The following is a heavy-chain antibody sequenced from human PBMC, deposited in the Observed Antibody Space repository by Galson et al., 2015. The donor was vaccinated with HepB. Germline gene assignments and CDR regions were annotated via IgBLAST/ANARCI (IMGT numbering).Heavy chain of an antibody. J-gene: IGHJ3*02. CDR1: GFAFSTYW. V-gene: IGHV3-7*01. CDR2: IKEDGSVK. D-gene: IGHD5-24*01. Sequence: SLRLSCAASGFAFSTYWLSWVRQAPGKGLEWVAHIKEDGSVKYYVDSLKGRFTISRDNAKNSLYLQMNSLRAEDTAVYYCASRDHNALYSWGQGTMVTVSS. CDR3: ASRDHNALYS.